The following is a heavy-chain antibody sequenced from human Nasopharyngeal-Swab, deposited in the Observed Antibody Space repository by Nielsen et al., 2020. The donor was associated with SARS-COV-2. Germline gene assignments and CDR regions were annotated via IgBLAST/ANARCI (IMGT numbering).Heavy chain of an antibody. D-gene: IGHD1-1*01. V-gene: IGHV1-2*02. CDR2: INPNTGGT. Sequence: ASAKLSCKASGYTFSGHYIHWVRQAPGHGLEWMGWINPNTGGTDYAQKFQGRVTMNWDTSINTAYMELSGLRSDDTAVFCCTREETMSGRSINYFDPWGQGTLVTVSS. CDR3: TREETMSGRSINYFDP. J-gene: IGHJ5*02. CDR1: GYTFSGHY.